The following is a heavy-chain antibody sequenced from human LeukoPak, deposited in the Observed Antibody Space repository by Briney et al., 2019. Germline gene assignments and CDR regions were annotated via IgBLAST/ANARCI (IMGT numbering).Heavy chain of an antibody. J-gene: IGHJ4*02. CDR2: ISYDGSNK. V-gene: IGHV3-30*03. CDR3: ASLAN. Sequence: PGGSLRLSCAASGFTFSSYAMSWVRQAPGKGLEWVVLISYDGSNKYYADSVKGRFTISRDNSKNTLYLQMNSLRAEDTAVYYCASLANWGQGTLVTVSS. CDR1: GFTFSSYA.